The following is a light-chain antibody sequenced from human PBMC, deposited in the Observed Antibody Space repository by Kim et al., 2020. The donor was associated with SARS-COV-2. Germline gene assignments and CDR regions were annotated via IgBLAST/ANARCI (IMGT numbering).Light chain of an antibody. Sequence: SLTISCTGTSSDVGGYNYVSWYQQHPGKAPKLMIYDVSNRPSGVSNRFSGSKSGNTASLTISGLQAEDEADYYCSSYTSSSTLHVFGTGTKVTVL. V-gene: IGLV2-14*03. J-gene: IGLJ1*01. CDR3: SSYTSSSTLHV. CDR2: DVS. CDR1: SSDVGGYNY.